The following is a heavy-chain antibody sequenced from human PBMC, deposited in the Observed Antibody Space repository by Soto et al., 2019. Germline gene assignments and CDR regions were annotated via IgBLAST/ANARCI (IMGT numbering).Heavy chain of an antibody. J-gene: IGHJ5*02. CDR2: ISAYNGNT. D-gene: IGHD6-13*01. CDR3: ARDLLVAAAAGYWFDP. V-gene: IGHV1-18*01. Sequence: ASVKVSCKASGYTFTSYGISWVRQAPGQGLEWMGWISAYNGNTNYAQKLQGRVTMTTDTSTSTAYMELRSLRSDDTAVYYCARDLLVAAAAGYWFDPWGQGTLVTVSS. CDR1: GYTFTSYG.